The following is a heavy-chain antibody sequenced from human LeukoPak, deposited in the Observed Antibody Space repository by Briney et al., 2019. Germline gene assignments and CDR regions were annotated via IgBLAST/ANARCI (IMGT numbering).Heavy chain of an antibody. CDR1: GGSISSSSYY. CDR2: IYNSGST. V-gene: IGHV4-39*01. D-gene: IGHD4-17*01. Sequence: SETLSLTCTVSGGSISSSSYYWGWIRQPPGKGLEWIGSIYNSGSTYYNPSLKSRVTISVDTSKNQFSLKLSSVTAADTAVYYCARLGPGLRLILDYWGQGTLVTVSS. CDR3: ARLGPGLRLILDY. J-gene: IGHJ4*02.